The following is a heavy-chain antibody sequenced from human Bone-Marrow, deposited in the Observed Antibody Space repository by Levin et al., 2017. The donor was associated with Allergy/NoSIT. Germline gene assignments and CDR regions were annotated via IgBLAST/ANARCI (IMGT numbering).Heavy chain of an antibody. J-gene: IGHJ6*02. D-gene: IGHD3-3*02. V-gene: IGHV3-30*04. CDR2: MSSDGYNQ. CDR1: GFSFSSHA. CDR3: ARQRGARESHFHDYNGMDV. Sequence: GGSLRLSCAASGFSFSSHAMHWVRQAPGKGLEWVGVMSSDGYNQYYADSVEGRFTISRENSETTLYLQMYSLRAEDTAVYYCARQRGARESHFHDYNGMDVWGQGTTVTVS.